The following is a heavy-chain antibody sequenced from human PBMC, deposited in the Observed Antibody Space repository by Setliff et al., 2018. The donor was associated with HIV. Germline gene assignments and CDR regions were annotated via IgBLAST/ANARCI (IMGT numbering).Heavy chain of an antibody. J-gene: IGHJ2*01. CDR1: GFTFSSYW. CDR2: LSAESTFI. V-gene: IGHV3-21*04. D-gene: IGHD1-26*01. Sequence: GGSLRLSCAASGFTFSSYWIIWVRQAPGKGLEWVASLSAESTFIYYADSMKGRFTISRDNAKNSLYLQMNSLRAEDMALYYCAKDGWELLRWDFDLWGQGTLVTVSS. CDR3: AKDGWELLRWDFDL.